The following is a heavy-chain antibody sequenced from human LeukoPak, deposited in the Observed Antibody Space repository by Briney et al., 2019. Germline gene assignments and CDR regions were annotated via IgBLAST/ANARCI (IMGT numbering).Heavy chain of an antibody. D-gene: IGHD1-1*01. Sequence: ASVKVSCKASGYTFTGYYMHWVRQAPGQGLEWMGWINPNSGGTNYAQKFQGRVTMTRDTSISTAYMELSRLRSDDTAVYSCARVGATGTTSPFDYWGQGTLVTVSS. J-gene: IGHJ4*02. V-gene: IGHV1-2*02. CDR2: INPNSGGT. CDR1: GYTFTGYY. CDR3: ARVGATGTTSPFDY.